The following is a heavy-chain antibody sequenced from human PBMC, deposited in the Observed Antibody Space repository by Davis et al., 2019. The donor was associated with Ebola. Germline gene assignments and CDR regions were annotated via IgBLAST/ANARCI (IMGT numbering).Heavy chain of an antibody. CDR1: GGSFSGYY. V-gene: IGHV4-34*01. D-gene: IGHD3-22*01. J-gene: IGHJ3*02. CDR2: ISHSGST. CDR3: ARVLDMIVVAHDAFDI. Sequence: PSETLSLTCAVYGGSFSGYYWSWIRQPPGKGLEWLGEISHSGSTNYNPSLKSRVTISVDTSKNQFSLKLSSVTAADTALYYCARVLDMIVVAHDAFDIWGQGTMVTVSS.